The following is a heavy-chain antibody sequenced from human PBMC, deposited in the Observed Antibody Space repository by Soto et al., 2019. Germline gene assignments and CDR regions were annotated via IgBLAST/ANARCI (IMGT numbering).Heavy chain of an antibody. D-gene: IGHD5-12*01. CDR2: IYYSGST. J-gene: IGHJ6*03. CDR1: GGSISSCY. CDR3: ARGYSGYDLDYYYYYMDV. Sequence: SETLSLTCTVSGGSISSCYWSWIRQPPGKGLEWIGYIYYSGSTNYNPSLKSRVTISVDTSKNQFSLKLSSVTAADTAVYYCARGYSGYDLDYYYYYMDVWGKGTTVTVSS. V-gene: IGHV4-59*01.